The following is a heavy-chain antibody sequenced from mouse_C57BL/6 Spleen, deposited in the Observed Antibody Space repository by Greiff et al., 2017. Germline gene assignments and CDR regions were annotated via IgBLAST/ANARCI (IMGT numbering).Heavy chain of an antibody. J-gene: IGHJ4*01. CDR1: GFSLTSYA. V-gene: IGHV2-9-1*01. CDR3: SRSYGNYYYAMDY. D-gene: IGHD2-1*01. CDR2: IWTGGGT. Sequence: VKLVESGPGLVAPSQSLSITCTVSGFSLTSYAISWVRQPPGKGLEWLGVIWTGGGTNYNSALKSRLSISKDNSKSQVFLKMNRLQKDDTARYYCSRSYGNYYYAMDYWGQGTSVTVSS.